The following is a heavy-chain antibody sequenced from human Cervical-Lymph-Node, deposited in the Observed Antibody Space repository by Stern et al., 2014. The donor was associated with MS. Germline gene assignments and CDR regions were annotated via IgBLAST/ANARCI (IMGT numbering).Heavy chain of an antibody. CDR3: ARVTQGVWFGELEGAFDI. CDR2: IYYRGST. J-gene: IGHJ3*02. V-gene: IGHV4-31*03. D-gene: IGHD3-10*01. CDR1: GGSISSGGYY. Sequence: QVQLQESGPGLVKPSQTLSLTCSVSGGSISSGGYYWSWIRQHPGKGLEWIGYIYYRGSTYYNPSLESRVTISVDTSKNQFSLNLNSVTAEDTAVYFCARVTQGVWFGELEGAFDIWGQGTMVTVSS.